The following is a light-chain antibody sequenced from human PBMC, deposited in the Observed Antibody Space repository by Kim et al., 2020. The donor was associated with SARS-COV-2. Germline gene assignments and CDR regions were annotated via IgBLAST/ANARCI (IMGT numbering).Light chain of an antibody. V-gene: IGKV3-20*01. CDR2: GAS. CDR1: QSVSSRY. Sequence: APGERATLSCRARQSVSSRYLAWYQQKPGQGLRLLIYGASSRATGIPDRFSGSGSGTDFTLTISRLEPEDFGVYYCQQYDSAFRTFGGGTKVDIK. J-gene: IGKJ4*01. CDR3: QQYDSAFRT.